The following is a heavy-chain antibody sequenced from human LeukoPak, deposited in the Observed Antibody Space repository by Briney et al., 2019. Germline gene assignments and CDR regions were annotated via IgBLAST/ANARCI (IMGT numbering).Heavy chain of an antibody. D-gene: IGHD3-10*01. V-gene: IGHV4-39*01. CDR2: IYYSGST. CDR1: GGSISSSSYY. CDR3: ATKGGSGSSYFDY. Sequence: SETLSLTCTVSGGSISSSSYYWGWIRQPPGKGLEWIGSIYYSGSTYYNPSLKSRVTISVDTAKNQFSLKLSSVTAADTAVYYCATKGGSGSSYFDYWGQGTLVTVSS. J-gene: IGHJ4*02.